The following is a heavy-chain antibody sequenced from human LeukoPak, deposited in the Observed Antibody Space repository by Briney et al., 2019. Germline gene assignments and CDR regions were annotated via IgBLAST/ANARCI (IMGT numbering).Heavy chain of an antibody. CDR1: GFTFSRYA. V-gene: IGHV3-23*01. Sequence: GGSLRLSCAASGFTFSRYAMSWVRQAPGKGLEWVSTLNNVGGAFYADSVKGRFTISRDNSKNTLYVQMNSLRADDTAVYYCAKRGSSGSYYFDSWGHGTLVTVSP. CDR2: LNNVGGA. CDR3: AKRGSSGSYYFDS. J-gene: IGHJ4*01. D-gene: IGHD6-19*01.